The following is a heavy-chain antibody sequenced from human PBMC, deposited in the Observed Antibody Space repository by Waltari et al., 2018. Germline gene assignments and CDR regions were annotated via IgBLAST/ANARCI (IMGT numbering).Heavy chain of an antibody. D-gene: IGHD6-19*01. Sequence: EVQLLESGGGLVQPGGSLRLSCAASGFTFSSYAMSWVRQAPGKGLEWVSAISGSGGSTYYADSVKGRFTISRDNSKNTLYLQMNSPRAEDTAVYYCAKDLGSSGWPAVFDYWGQGTLVTVSS. CDR1: GFTFSSYA. V-gene: IGHV3-23*01. J-gene: IGHJ4*02. CDR2: ISGSGGST. CDR3: AKDLGSSGWPAVFDY.